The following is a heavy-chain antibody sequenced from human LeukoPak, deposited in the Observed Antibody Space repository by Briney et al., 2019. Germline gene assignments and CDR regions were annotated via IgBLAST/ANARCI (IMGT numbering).Heavy chain of an antibody. CDR1: GGSISSYY. CDR3: ARLTVTTNYFDY. Sequence: SETLSLTCTVSGGSISSYYWSWIRQPPGKGLEWIGYIYYSGSTNYNPSLKSRVTISVDTSKKQFSLKLSSVTAADTAVYYCARLTVTTNYFDYWGQGTLVTVSS. J-gene: IGHJ4*02. V-gene: IGHV4-59*08. D-gene: IGHD4-17*01. CDR2: IYYSGST.